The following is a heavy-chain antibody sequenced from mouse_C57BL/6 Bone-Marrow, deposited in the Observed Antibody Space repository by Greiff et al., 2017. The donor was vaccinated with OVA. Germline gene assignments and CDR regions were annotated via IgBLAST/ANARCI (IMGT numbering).Heavy chain of an antibody. CDR2: ISYSGST. Sequence: VQRVESGPGLAKPSQTLSLTCSVTGYSITSAYWNWIRKFPGNKLEYMGYISYSGSTYYNPSLKSRISITRDTSKNQYYLQLNSVTTEDTATYYCARYGSSPSYAMDYWGQGTSVTVSS. J-gene: IGHJ4*01. V-gene: IGHV3-8*01. CDR1: GYSITSAY. CDR3: ARYGSSPSYAMDY. D-gene: IGHD1-1*01.